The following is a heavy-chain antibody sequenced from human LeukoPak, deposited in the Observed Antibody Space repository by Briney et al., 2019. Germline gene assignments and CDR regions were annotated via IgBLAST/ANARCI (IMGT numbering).Heavy chain of an antibody. CDR2: IFSRGSS. V-gene: IGHV4-59*01. Sequence: SETLSLTCSVSGGSISNYYWSWIRQPPGKGLEWIGYIFSRGSSNYSPSLKSRVTISVDTSKNQFSLKLSSVTAVDTAVYYCASASDSSGYYDLDYWGQGTLVTVSS. CDR3: ASASDSSGYYDLDY. J-gene: IGHJ4*02. D-gene: IGHD3-22*01. CDR1: GGSISNYY.